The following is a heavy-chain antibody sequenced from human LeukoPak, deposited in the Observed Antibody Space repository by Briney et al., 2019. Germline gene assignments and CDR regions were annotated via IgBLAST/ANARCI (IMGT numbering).Heavy chain of an antibody. CDR3: AKSPYYDFWSGAFDP. CDR1: GFTFDDYA. V-gene: IGHV3-9*01. D-gene: IGHD3-3*01. CDR2: ISWNSGSI. Sequence: PGGSLRLSCAASGFTFDDYAMHWVRQAPGKGLEWVSGISWNSGSIGYADSVKGRFTISRDNAKNSLYLQMNSLRAEDTALYYCAKSPYYDFWSGAFDPWGQGTLVTVSS. J-gene: IGHJ5*02.